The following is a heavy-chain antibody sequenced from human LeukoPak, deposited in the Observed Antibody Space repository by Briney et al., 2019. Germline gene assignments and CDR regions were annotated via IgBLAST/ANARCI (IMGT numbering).Heavy chain of an antibody. CDR2: MNPNGGNT. V-gene: IGHV1-8*01. D-gene: IGHD2-15*01. J-gene: IGHJ3*02. CDR3: ARGGHCSGGSCYWAWAYSGSHPGDAFDI. CDR1: GYTFTSYD. Sequence: ASVKVSCKASGYTFTSYDINWVRQATGQGLEWMGWMNPNGGNTGYAQKFQGRVTMTRNTSISTAYMELSSLRSEDTAVYYCARGGHCSGGSCYWAWAYSGSHPGDAFDIWGQGTMVTVSS.